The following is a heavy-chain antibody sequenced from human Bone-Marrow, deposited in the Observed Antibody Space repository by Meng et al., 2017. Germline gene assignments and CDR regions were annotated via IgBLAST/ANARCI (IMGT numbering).Heavy chain of an antibody. CDR1: GFTFSSYD. D-gene: IGHD3-16*01. V-gene: IGHV3-13*03. CDR2: IGTAGDT. CDR3: ARSPIDKYDLSALPLDY. Sequence: GESLKISCAACGFTFSSYDMHWVRQATGKGLEWVSAIGTAGDTYYPGSVKGQFTISRDNSKNTVFLQINSLRVEDTALYYCARSPIDKYDLSALPLDYWGQGTLVTVSS. J-gene: IGHJ4*02.